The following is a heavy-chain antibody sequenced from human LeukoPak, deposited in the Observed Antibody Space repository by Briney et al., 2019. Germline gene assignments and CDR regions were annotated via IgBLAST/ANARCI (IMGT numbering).Heavy chain of an antibody. CDR3: AREGDGKYYDSSGPYYFDY. V-gene: IGHV3-21*01. CDR1: GFTFSSYS. D-gene: IGHD3-22*01. Sequence: GGSLRLSCAASGFTFSSYSMNWVRQAPGKGLEWVSSISSSSSYMYYADSMKGRFTISRDNARNSLYLQMNSLRAEDTAVYYCAREGDGKYYDSSGPYYFDYWGQGTLVTVSS. J-gene: IGHJ4*02. CDR2: ISSSSSYM.